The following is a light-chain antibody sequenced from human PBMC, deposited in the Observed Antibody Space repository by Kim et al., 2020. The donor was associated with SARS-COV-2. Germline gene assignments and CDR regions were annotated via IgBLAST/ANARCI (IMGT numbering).Light chain of an antibody. CDR2: YDS. CDR3: QVWDSSSDHVI. V-gene: IGLV3-21*04. CDR1: NIGSTS. Sequence: PRKAARISCGGDNIGSTSVHWYQQKSGPAPVLLIYYDSYRPSGIPARFSASNSGNTATLTISRVEAGDEVDYYCQVWDSSSDHVIFGGVTKVTVL. J-gene: IGLJ2*01.